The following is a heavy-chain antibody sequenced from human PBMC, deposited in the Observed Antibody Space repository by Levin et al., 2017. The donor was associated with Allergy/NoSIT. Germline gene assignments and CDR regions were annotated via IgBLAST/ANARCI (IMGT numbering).Heavy chain of an antibody. Sequence: SETLSLTCSVSGGSVSSGTYYWSWIRRPPGKGLEWIGYINYRGGTKYNPSLESRVTISVDTSKNEFSLKVTSVTAADTAVYYCARGVVITTSATLSFRHFDYWGQGTLVTVSS. CDR3: ARGVVITTSATLSFRHFDY. CDR2: INYRGGT. CDR1: GGSVSSGTYY. V-gene: IGHV4-61*01. D-gene: IGHD3-22*01. J-gene: IGHJ4*02.